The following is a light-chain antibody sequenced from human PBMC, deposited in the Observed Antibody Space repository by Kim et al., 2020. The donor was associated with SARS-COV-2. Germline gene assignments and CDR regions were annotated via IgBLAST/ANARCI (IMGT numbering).Light chain of an antibody. Sequence: SVGDIVTILCRARQSLSSYVIWYPHIAGKAPKLLFYAASSLQSGVPSRFSVSRSGTDFTLTISSLQPEDFATYSCQQTYSFPQITFGQGTRLESK. CDR2: AAS. CDR1: QSLSSY. V-gene: IGKV1-39*01. CDR3: QQTYSFPQIT. J-gene: IGKJ5*01.